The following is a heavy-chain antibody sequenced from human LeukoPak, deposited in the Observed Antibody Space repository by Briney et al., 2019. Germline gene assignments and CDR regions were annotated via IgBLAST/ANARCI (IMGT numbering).Heavy chain of an antibody. CDR1: GFTVSSNY. Sequence: GGSLRLSCAASGFTVSSNYMSWVRQAPGKGLEWVSVIYSGGSTYYADSVKGRFTISRGNSKNTLYLQMNSLRAGDTAVYYCASGSGSYRTPYYYMDVWGTGTTVTVSS. CDR3: ASGSGSYRTPYYYMDV. CDR2: IYSGGST. J-gene: IGHJ6*03. D-gene: IGHD3-10*01. V-gene: IGHV3-53*01.